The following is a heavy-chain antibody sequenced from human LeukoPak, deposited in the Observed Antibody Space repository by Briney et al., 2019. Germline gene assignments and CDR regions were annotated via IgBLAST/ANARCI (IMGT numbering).Heavy chain of an antibody. CDR3: ARDQYSSTWYRGAFDV. CDR2: IESDGTST. Sequence: EAGGSLRLSCAASGFTFTTSWMHWFRQAPGKRLVWVSRIESDGTSTTYADSVKGRFTISRDNAKNTLYLQMNSLRAEDTAVYYCARDQYSSTWYRGAFDVWGQGTMVSVSS. D-gene: IGHD6-13*01. J-gene: IGHJ3*01. V-gene: IGHV3-74*01. CDR1: GFTFTTSW.